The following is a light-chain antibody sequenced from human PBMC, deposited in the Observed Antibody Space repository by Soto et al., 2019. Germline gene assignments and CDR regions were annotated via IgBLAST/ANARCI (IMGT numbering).Light chain of an antibody. V-gene: IGKV3-15*01. CDR1: QSVSTN. CDR2: GAS. CDR3: QQYNEWPSRT. J-gene: IGKJ2*02. Sequence: IVLTQSPGALSVSPGERATLSCRASQSVSTNLAWYQQKPGQPPRLLIYGASTRATGIPARFSGSGSGTEFPLTVRSMQSEDVAISYCQQYNEWPSRTFGQGTKVEIK.